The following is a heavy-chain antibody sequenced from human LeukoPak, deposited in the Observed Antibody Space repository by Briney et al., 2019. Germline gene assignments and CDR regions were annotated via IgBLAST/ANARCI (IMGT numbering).Heavy chain of an antibody. CDR1: GGSFSGYY. CDR2: INHSGST. J-gene: IGHJ6*03. CDR3: ARVDYDILTGYYYYMDV. D-gene: IGHD3-9*01. V-gene: IGHV4-34*01. Sequence: SETLPLTCAVYGGSFSGYYWSWIRQPPGKGLEWIGEINHSGSTNYNPSLKSRVTISVDTSKNQFSLKLSSVTAADTAVYYCARVDYDILTGYYYYMDVWGKGTTVTVSS.